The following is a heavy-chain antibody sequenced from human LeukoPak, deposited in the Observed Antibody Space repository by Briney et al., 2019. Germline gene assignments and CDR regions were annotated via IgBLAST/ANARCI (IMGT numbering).Heavy chain of an antibody. Sequence: GGSLRLSCVASGFSLSSYNMYWVRQTPGKGLEWVWSISSSSTYTFYADSVKGRFTISRDNAKNSLYLQMNSLRAEDTAVYFPGGSDYWGQGTLVTVSS. CDR2: ISSSSTYT. V-gene: IGHV3-21*01. CDR3: GGSDY. J-gene: IGHJ4*02. D-gene: IGHD3-16*01. CDR1: GFSLSSYN.